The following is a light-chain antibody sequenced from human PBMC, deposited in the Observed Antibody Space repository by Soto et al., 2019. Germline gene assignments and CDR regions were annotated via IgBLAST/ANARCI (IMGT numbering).Light chain of an antibody. CDR2: GAS. CDR3: QQYYNWPRT. J-gene: IGKJ5*01. CDR1: HSVSSN. V-gene: IGKV3-15*01. Sequence: EIVMPQSPATLSVSPGERATFSCRPIHSVSSNLAFYQQKPGQAPRLLLYGASTGATGLPARFSGSGSGTEFTLTINSLQAEDCAVYYCQQYYNWPRTFGQGTRLEIK.